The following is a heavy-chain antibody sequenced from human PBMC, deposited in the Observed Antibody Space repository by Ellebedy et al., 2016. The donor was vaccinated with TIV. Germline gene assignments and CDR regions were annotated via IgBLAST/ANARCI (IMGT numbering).Heavy chain of an antibody. D-gene: IGHD2-8*01. CDR2: IYSGGNT. Sequence: PGGSLRLSCAASGFTVSNNYMSWFRRAPGKGLDWVSLIYSGGNTHYADSVKGRFTISRDSSDNTVYLQMNSLRVEDTAVYYCATGYAQNGQWGQGTLVTVSS. CDR1: GFTVSNNY. J-gene: IGHJ4*02. CDR3: ATGYAQNGQ. V-gene: IGHV3-66*01.